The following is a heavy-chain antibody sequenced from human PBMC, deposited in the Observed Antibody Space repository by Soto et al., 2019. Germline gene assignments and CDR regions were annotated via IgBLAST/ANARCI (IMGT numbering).Heavy chain of an antibody. D-gene: IGHD7-27*01. CDR3: EKDMSNCGYYYGMDV. Sequence: GGSLRLSCAASGFTFDDYTMHWVRQAPGKGLEWVSLISWDGGSTYYADSVKGRFTISRDNSKNSLYLQMNSLRTEDTALYDWEKDMSNCGYYYGMDVWGQGTTVTVSS. CDR1: GFTFDDYT. J-gene: IGHJ6*02. CDR2: ISWDGGST. V-gene: IGHV3-43*01.